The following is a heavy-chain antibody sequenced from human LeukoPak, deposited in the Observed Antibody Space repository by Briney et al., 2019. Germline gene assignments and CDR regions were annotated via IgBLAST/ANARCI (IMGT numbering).Heavy chain of an antibody. V-gene: IGHV1-69*04. CDR2: IIPILGIA. CDR1: GGTFSSYA. CDR3: AGVPRDGYNSPPDY. Sequence: SVKVSCKASGGTFSSYAISWVRQAPGQGLEWMGRIIPILGIANYAQKFQGRVTITADKSTSTAYMELSSLRSEDTAVYYCAGVPRDGYNSPPDYWGQGTLVTVSS. J-gene: IGHJ4*02. D-gene: IGHD5-12*01.